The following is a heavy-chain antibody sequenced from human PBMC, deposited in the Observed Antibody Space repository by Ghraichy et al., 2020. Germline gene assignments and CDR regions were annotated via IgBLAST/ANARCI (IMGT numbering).Heavy chain of an antibody. D-gene: IGHD3-3*01. CDR2: IGRGGNTI. CDR3: SREAAYDFWRGWDY. V-gene: IGHV3-48*03. J-gene: IGHJ4*02. CDR1: GFTFSSYE. Sequence: GESLNISCVASGFTFSSYEMNWVRQAPGKGLEWLSYIGRGGNTIYYADSVKGRFTISRDNAKNSLYLQMDSLRAEDTALYYCSREAAYDFWRGWDYWGQETLVTVSS.